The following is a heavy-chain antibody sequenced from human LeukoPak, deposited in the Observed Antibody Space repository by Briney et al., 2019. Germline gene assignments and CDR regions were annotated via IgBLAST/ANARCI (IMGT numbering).Heavy chain of an antibody. J-gene: IGHJ4*02. CDR1: GFNFSSYS. CDR2: ISTTSSHI. CDR3: VTDGADYCDSTGYPIYFDY. D-gene: IGHD3-22*01. V-gene: IGHV3-21*01. Sequence: GGSLRLSCAASGFNFSSYSMNWVRQAPGKGLEWVSCISTTSSHIYYADSVNGRFTISRETAKNSLYLQMNSLRAEDTAVYYCVTDGADYCDSTGYPIYFDYSGQGTLVTVSS.